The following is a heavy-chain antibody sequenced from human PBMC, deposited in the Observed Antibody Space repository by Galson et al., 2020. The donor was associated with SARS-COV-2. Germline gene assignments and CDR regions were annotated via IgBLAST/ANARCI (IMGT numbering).Heavy chain of an antibody. CDR1: GFSLTTTGVG. V-gene: IGHV2-5*02. CDR3: AHKPRGTTGYSS. Sequence: KMSGPTLVKPTQTLTLTCTFSGFSLTTTGVGVGWIRQSPGKALEWLALIYYDDDKLYRPSLQSRLTINKDPSKNEVVLTIANVDPADTATYYCAHKPRGTTGYSSWGQGTLVTGSS. D-gene: IGHD2-21*01. J-gene: IGHJ4*02. CDR2: IYYDDDK.